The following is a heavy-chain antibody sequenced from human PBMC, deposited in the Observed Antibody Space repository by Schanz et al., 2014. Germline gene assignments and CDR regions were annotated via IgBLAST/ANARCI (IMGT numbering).Heavy chain of an antibody. D-gene: IGHD4-17*01. Sequence: EVQLVESGGGLVKPGGSLRLSCAASGFTFSTYNMNWVRQAPGKGLEWVSSISSSRTYIYYADSVKGRFTISRDDPKNSLYLQMNSLRAEDTALYYCARVLGGDEGLDQWGQGTLVTVSS. J-gene: IGHJ4*02. CDR3: ARVLGGDEGLDQ. CDR2: ISSSRTYI. V-gene: IGHV3-21*01. CDR1: GFTFSTYN.